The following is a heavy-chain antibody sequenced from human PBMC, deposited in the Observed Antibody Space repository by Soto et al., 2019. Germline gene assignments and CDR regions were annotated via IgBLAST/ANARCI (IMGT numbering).Heavy chain of an antibody. J-gene: IGHJ5*02. CDR1: GFSFSSYT. CDR3: ARDVETSMDGLNYFDP. D-gene: IGHD5-18*01. Sequence: PGGSLRLSCAASGFSFSSYTMNWVRQAPGNGLEWVSSISSSSSYIYYADSVKGRFTISRDNAKNSLYLQMNSLRVEDTALYYCARDVETSMDGLNYFDPWGQGTLVTVSS. CDR2: ISSSSSYI. V-gene: IGHV3-21*01.